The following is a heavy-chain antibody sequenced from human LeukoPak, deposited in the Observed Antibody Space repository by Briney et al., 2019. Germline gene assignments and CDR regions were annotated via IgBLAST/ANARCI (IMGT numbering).Heavy chain of an antibody. CDR2: IIPIFGTA. CDR3: ALGEYQLLWRFDY. J-gene: IGHJ4*02. D-gene: IGHD2-2*01. Sequence: GASVKVSCKASGGTFSSYAISWVRQAPGQGLEWMGGIIPIFGTANYAQKFQGRVAITTDESTSTAYMELSSLRSEDTAVYYCALGEYQLLWRFDYWGQGTLVTVSS. V-gene: IGHV1-69*05. CDR1: GGTFSSYA.